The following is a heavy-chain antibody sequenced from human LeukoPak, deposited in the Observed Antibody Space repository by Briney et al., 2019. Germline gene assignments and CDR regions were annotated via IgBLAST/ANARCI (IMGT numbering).Heavy chain of an antibody. CDR3: GRDPGWYQGGDYFDY. D-gene: IGHD6-19*01. Sequence: GGSLRLSCAASGFTFSDYYMSWIRQAPGKGLEWVSYISSSGSTIYYADSVKGRFTISRDNAKNSLYLQMKSLRAEDPAAYYSGRDPGWYQGGDYFDYWGQGTLVTVSS. J-gene: IGHJ4*02. CDR2: ISSSGSTI. V-gene: IGHV3-11*01. CDR1: GFTFSDYY.